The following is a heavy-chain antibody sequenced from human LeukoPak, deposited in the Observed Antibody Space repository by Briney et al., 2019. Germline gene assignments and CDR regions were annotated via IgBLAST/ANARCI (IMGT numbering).Heavy chain of an antibody. J-gene: IGHJ4*02. V-gene: IGHV3-30*03. D-gene: IGHD5-24*01. CDR2: ISYDGGNK. Sequence: AGGSLRLSCEASGFTFSSYSMNWVRQAPGKGLEWVAVISYDGGNKYYADSVKGRFTTSRDNSKNTLYLQMNSLRAEDTAVYYCARELGWLQSSFDYWGQGTLVTVSS. CDR3: ARELGWLQSSFDY. CDR1: GFTFSSYS.